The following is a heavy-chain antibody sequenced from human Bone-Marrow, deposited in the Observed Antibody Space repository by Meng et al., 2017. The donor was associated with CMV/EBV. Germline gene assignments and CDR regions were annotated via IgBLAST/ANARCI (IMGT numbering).Heavy chain of an antibody. J-gene: IGHJ6*02. CDR1: GFTFSSYE. CDR3: AEILTGGNYGLAV. V-gene: IGHV3-30-3*01. D-gene: IGHD7-27*01. Sequence: GESLKISCAASGFTFSSYEMNWVRQAPGKGLEWVAVISYDGNNKYYADSVKGRFTISRDNFKNTLYLRMNSLRVEDTAVYYCAEILTGGNYGLAVWSQGTTVTVSS. CDR2: ISYDGNNK.